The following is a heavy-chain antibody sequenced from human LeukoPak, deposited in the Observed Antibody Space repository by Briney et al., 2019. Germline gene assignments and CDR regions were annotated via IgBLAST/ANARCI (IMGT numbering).Heavy chain of an antibody. V-gene: IGHV1-46*01. CDR1: GYTFTSYY. CDR3: ARDTEDSSGWPEYFQH. Sequence: GASVKVSCKASGYTFTSYYMHWVRQAPGQELEWMGIINPSGGSTSYAQKFQGRVTMTRDTSTSTVYMELSSLRSEDTAVYYCARDTEDSSGWPEYFQHWGQGTLVTVSS. CDR2: INPSGGST. J-gene: IGHJ1*01. D-gene: IGHD6-19*01.